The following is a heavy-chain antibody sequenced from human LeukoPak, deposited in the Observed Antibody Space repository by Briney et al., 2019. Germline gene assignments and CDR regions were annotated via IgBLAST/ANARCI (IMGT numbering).Heavy chain of an antibody. Sequence: PGGSLRLSCAASGFTFSSYWMSWVRQAPGKGLEWVANIKQDGSERYYVDSVKGRFTISRDNAKNSLYLQMNSLRAEDTAVYYCARETVTGCGDYVLWFDPWGQGTLVTVSS. J-gene: IGHJ5*02. CDR1: GFTFSSYW. CDR3: ARETVTGCGDYVLWFDP. CDR2: IKQDGSER. D-gene: IGHD4-17*01. V-gene: IGHV3-7*03.